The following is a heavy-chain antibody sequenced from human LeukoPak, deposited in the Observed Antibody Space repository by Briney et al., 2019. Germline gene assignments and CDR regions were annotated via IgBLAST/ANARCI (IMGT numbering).Heavy chain of an antibody. J-gene: IGHJ5*02. Sequence: GASVKASCKASGGTFSSYAISWVRQAPGQGLEWMGGIIPIFGTANYAQKFQGRVTITADKSTSTAYMELSSLRSEDTAVYYCAKVVAAIPSDNWFDPWGQGTLVTVSS. D-gene: IGHD2-15*01. CDR1: GGTFSSYA. V-gene: IGHV1-69*06. CDR2: IIPIFGTA. CDR3: AKVVAAIPSDNWFDP.